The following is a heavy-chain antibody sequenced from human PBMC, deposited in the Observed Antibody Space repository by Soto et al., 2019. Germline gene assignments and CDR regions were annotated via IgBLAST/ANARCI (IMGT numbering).Heavy chain of an antibody. D-gene: IGHD3-3*01. V-gene: IGHV4-59*01. CDR3: AGTISGVAHYYYYYMDV. CDR1: GGSISSYY. CDR2: IYYSGST. J-gene: IGHJ6*03. Sequence: SETLSLTCTVSGGSISSYYWSWIRQPPGKGLEWIGYIYYSGSTNYNPSLKSRVTISVDTSKNQFSLKLSSVTAADTAVYYCAGTISGVAHYYYYYMDVWGKGTTVTV.